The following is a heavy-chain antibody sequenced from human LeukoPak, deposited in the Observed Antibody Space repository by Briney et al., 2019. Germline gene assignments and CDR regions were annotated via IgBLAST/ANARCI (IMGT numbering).Heavy chain of an antibody. CDR2: ISGSTTYI. D-gene: IGHD5/OR15-5a*01. CDR3: ASFETVSATSFDP. Sequence: PGGSLRLSCAASGFXFSTFSINWVRQAPGKGLEWLSSISGSTTYIFYADSVEGRFTISRDNAKNLVYLQMNSLSAEDTAVYYCASFETVSATSFDPWGQGTLVTVSS. CDR1: GFXFSTFS. J-gene: IGHJ5*02. V-gene: IGHV3-21*01.